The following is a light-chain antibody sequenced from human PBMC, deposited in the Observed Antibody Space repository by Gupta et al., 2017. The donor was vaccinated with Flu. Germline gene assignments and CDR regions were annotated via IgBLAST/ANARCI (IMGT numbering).Light chain of an antibody. V-gene: IGKV3-20*01. J-gene: IGKJ3*01. CDR3: QEEGNSPLT. Sequence: GTLSWSPGERATRSCWASQDVRDNSLAWYQHRPGQAPRVLIEGASNRAAGIPDRFSRSASGTHFTLTISILDPEDFAVYYCQEEGNSPLTFGHGTKVDIK. CDR2: GAS. CDR1: QDVRDNS.